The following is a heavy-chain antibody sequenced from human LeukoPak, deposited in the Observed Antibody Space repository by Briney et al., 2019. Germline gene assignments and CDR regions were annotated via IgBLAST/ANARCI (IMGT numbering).Heavy chain of an antibody. CDR1: GFALSSFE. CDR3: AREGYCRDDTCLSYDAFDI. D-gene: IGHD2-15*01. J-gene: IGHJ3*02. CDR2: ISSRATNI. Sequence: GGSLRLSCAASGFALSSFEMNWVRQAPGKGLEWVSYISSRATNIYYADCVKGRFTISRDNAKNSLYLQMNSPRAEDTAVYYCAREGYCRDDTCLSYDAFDIWGQGTMVTVSS. V-gene: IGHV3-48*03.